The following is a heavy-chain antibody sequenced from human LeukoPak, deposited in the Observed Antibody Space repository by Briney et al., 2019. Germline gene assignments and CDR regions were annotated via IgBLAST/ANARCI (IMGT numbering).Heavy chain of an antibody. Sequence: GESLKISCKGSGYSFTSYWIGWVRQMPGKGLEWMGIIYPGDSVTRYSPSFQGQVTISADKSISTAYLQWSSLKASDTAMYYCARVYCSSTSCLLGWFDPWGQGTLVTVSS. CDR2: IYPGDSVT. CDR1: GYSFTSYW. CDR3: ARVYCSSTSCLLGWFDP. D-gene: IGHD2-2*01. J-gene: IGHJ5*02. V-gene: IGHV5-51*01.